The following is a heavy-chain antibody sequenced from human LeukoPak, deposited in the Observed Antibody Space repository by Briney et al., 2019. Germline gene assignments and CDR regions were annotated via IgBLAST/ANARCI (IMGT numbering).Heavy chain of an antibody. J-gene: IGHJ4*02. CDR1: GFTLSTYG. CDR3: AKAGVRGSCYPNYYFGS. Sequence: GGSLRLSCAGSGFTLSTYGMTWVRQAPGKGLEWVSAISGSGDSTYYADSVKGRLTISRDDSKNTLYLQMNSLRAEDTALYYCAKAGVRGSCYPNYYFGSWGQGTLVTVSS. CDR2: ISGSGDST. D-gene: IGHD3-10*01. V-gene: IGHV3-23*01.